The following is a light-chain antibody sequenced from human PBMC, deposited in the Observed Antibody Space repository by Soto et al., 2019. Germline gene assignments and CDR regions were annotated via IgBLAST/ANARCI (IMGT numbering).Light chain of an antibody. Sequence: EIVMTQYPATLSVSPGERATLSCRASQSVSSNLAWYQQKPGQAPRLLSYGASTRATGIPARFSGSGSGTEFTLTISSLQSEDFAIYFCQHYNNWPPDRTFGQGTKVEIK. CDR3: QHYNNWPPDRT. V-gene: IGKV3-15*01. J-gene: IGKJ1*01. CDR2: GAS. CDR1: QSVSSN.